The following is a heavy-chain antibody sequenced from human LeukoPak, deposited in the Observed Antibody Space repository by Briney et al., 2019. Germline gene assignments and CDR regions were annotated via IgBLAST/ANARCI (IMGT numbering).Heavy chain of an antibody. D-gene: IGHD3-10*01. CDR1: GGSISSGGYS. J-gene: IGHJ4*02. CDR3: ARILGSDYGSGCYLGVFDY. V-gene: IGHV4-30-2*01. CDR2: IYHSGST. Sequence: SETLSLTCAVSGGSISSGGYSWSWIRQPPGKGLEWIGYIYHSGSTYYNPSLKSRVTISVDRSKNQFSRKLSSVTAADTAVYYCARILGSDYGSGCYLGVFDYWGQGTLVTVSS.